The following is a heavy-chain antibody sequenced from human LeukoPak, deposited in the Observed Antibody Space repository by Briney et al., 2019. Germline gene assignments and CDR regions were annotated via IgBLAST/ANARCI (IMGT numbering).Heavy chain of an antibody. D-gene: IGHD1-26*01. CDR1: GFTFSNAW. V-gene: IGHV3-15*01. J-gene: IGHJ6*03. CDR2: IKSKTDGGTT. CDR3: ARVPRILDSGSYGYYYYYYMDV. Sequence: GGSLRLSCAASGFTFSNAWMSWVRQAPGKGLEWVGRIKSKTDGGTTDYAAPVKGRFTISRDDSKNTLYPQMNSLKTEDTAVYYCARVPRILDSGSYGYYYYYYMDVWGKGTTVTVSS.